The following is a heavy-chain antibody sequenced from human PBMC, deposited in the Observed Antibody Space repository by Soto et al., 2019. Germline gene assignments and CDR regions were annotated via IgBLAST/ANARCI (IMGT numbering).Heavy chain of an antibody. V-gene: IGHV1-46*01. CDR2: INPSGGST. CDR3: AKDKSVITIFGVVIS. CDR1: VYTFTGYY. D-gene: IGHD3-3*01. Sequence: ASLKVSCKASVYTFTGYYIHCVRPAPGQGLEWMGIINPSGGSTSYAQKFQGRVTMTRDTSTSTVYMELSSLRSEDTAVYYCAKDKSVITIFGVVISWGQGTLVNVSS. J-gene: IGHJ4*02.